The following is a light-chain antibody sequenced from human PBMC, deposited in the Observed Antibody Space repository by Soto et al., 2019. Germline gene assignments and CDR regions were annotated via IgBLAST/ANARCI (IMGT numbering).Light chain of an antibody. Sequence: QSVLTQPPSVSGAPGQRVTISCTGSSSNIGAGYDVHWYQQRPGTAPKLLIFGNTNRPSGVPDRFSGSKSGTSASLAITGFQTGDEADYYCGSWDSSLSAYVFGTGTKVTVL. CDR3: GSWDSSLSAYV. V-gene: IGLV1-40*01. CDR1: SSNIGAGYD. J-gene: IGLJ1*01. CDR2: GNT.